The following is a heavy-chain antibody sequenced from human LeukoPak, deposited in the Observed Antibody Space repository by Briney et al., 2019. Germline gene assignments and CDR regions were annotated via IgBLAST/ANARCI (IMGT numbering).Heavy chain of an antibody. Sequence: SETLPLTCAVYGGSFSGYYWSWIRQPPGKGLEWIGEINHSGSTNYNPSLKSRVTISVDTSKNQFSLKLSSVTAADTAVYYCARSTTYWFSLDYWGQGTLVTVSS. D-gene: IGHD2-8*02. CDR2: INHSGST. CDR3: ARSTTYWFSLDY. J-gene: IGHJ4*02. V-gene: IGHV4-34*01. CDR1: GGSFSGYY.